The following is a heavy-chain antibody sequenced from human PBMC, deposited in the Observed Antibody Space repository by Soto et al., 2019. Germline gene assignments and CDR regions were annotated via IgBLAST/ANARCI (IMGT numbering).Heavy chain of an antibody. CDR3: ARDEVSDADIWVSYRYTGMFRFGY. CDR1: GFTFSSYW. J-gene: IGHJ4*02. V-gene: IGHV3-7*01. Sequence: EVQLVESGGGLVQPGGSLRLSCAASGFTFSSYWMNWVRQAPGKGLEWVANIKQDGSEKYYVDSVKGRFTISRDNAKNSLYLQMNSLRAEDTAVYYCARDEVSDADIWVSYRYTGMFRFGYWGQGALVTVSA. D-gene: IGHD3-16*02. CDR2: IKQDGSEK.